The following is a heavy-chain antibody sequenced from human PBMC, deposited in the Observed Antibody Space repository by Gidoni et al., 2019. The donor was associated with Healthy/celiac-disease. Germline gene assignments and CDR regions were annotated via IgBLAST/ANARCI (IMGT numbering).Heavy chain of an antibody. D-gene: IGHD6-19*01. Sequence: EVQLVESGGGLVQPGGSLRLSCAASGFTFSNACMSWVRQAPGKGLDWVGRIKSKTDGGTTDDAAPVKGRFTISRDDSKNTLYLQMNSLKTEDTAVYYCTTDWHSGWYVLPPPTPDYWGQGTLVTVSS. CDR1: GFTFSNAC. V-gene: IGHV3-15*01. CDR2: IKSKTDGGTT. CDR3: TTDWHSGWYVLPPPTPDY. J-gene: IGHJ4*02.